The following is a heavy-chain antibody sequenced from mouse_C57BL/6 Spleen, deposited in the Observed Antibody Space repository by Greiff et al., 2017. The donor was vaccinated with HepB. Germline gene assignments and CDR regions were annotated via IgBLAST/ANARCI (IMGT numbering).Heavy chain of an antibody. CDR1: GYTFTSYW. V-gene: IGHV1-53*01. Sequence: QVQLKESGTELVKPGASVKLSCKASGYTFTSYWMHWVKQRPGQGLEWIGNINPSNGGTNYNEKFKSKATLTVDKSSSTAYMQLSSLTSEDSAVYYCAREGTTVVATPYYFDYWGQGTTLTVSS. CDR3: AREGTTVVATPYYFDY. D-gene: IGHD1-1*01. CDR2: INPSNGGT. J-gene: IGHJ2*01.